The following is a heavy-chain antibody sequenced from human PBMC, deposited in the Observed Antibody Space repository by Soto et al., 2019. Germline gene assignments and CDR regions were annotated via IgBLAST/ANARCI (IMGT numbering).Heavy chain of an antibody. D-gene: IGHD2-2*02. J-gene: IGHJ6*02. V-gene: IGHV3-49*03. Sequence: GGSLRPSCTTPGFTFGDYAMSWFRQAPGKGLVRVGVVRIKAFGGTTDYAESVKGRFDISRDDSKSIVYLQINSVTTEDTAVYFCSRYTNTSRYSYYGMDVWGHGTTVTVAS. CDR3: SRYTNTSRYSYYGMDV. CDR2: VRIKAFGGTT. CDR1: GFTFGDYA.